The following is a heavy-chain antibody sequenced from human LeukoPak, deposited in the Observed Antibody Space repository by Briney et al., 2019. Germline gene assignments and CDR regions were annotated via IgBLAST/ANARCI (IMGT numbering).Heavy chain of an antibody. D-gene: IGHD2-2*01. CDR3: ARDLSEDIVVVPAARHNWFDP. CDR2: INPYSGGT. CDR1: GYTFTGYY. J-gene: IGHJ5*02. Sequence: ASVKVSCKASGYTFTGYYMHWVRQAPGQGLEWMGWINPYSGGTNYAQRFQGRVTMTRDTSISTAYMELSRLRSDDTAVYYCARDLSEDIVVVPAARHNWFDPWGQGTLVTVSS. V-gene: IGHV1-2*02.